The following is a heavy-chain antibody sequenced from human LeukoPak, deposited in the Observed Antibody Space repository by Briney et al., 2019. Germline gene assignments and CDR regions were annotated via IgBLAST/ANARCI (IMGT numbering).Heavy chain of an antibody. Sequence: SVKVSCKASGGTFSSYAISWVRQAPGQGLEWMGGIIPIFGTANYAQKFQGRVTITADKSTSTAYMELSSLRSDDTAVYYCARRDSSSWSPFDYWGQGTLVTVSS. V-gene: IGHV1-69*06. CDR2: IIPIFGTA. J-gene: IGHJ4*02. CDR3: ARRDSSSWSPFDY. D-gene: IGHD6-13*01. CDR1: GGTFSSYA.